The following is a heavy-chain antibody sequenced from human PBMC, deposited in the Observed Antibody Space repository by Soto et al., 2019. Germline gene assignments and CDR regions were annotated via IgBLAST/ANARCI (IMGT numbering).Heavy chain of an antibody. D-gene: IGHD2-15*01. V-gene: IGHV4-38-2*01. CDR1: GFFIGSGNY. Sequence: SETLSLTCAVSGFFIGSGNYWGWIRKPPGKGLEWIGSIFHGGNTYYNPSLKSRVTISVDMSKNQFSLKLNSVTAADTAVYYCARARWYDAFDVWGQGTVVTVSS. CDR2: IFHGGNT. CDR3: ARARWYDAFDV. J-gene: IGHJ3*01.